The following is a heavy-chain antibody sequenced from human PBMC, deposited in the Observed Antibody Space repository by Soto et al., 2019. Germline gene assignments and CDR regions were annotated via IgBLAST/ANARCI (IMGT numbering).Heavy chain of an antibody. CDR3: AKPNDSGYYQHKYYYYGMDV. V-gene: IGHV3-23*01. D-gene: IGHD2-2*01. J-gene: IGHJ6*02. CDR1: GFTFSSYA. Sequence: LSCAASGFTFSSYAMSWVRQAPGKGLEWVSAISGSGGSTYYADSVKGRFTISRDNSKNTLYLQMNSLRAEDTAVYYCAKPNDSGYYQHKYYYYGMDVWCQGTTVTVSS. CDR2: ISGSGGST.